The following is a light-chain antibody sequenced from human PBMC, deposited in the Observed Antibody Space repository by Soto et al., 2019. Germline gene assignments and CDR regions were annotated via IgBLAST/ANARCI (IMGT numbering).Light chain of an antibody. J-gene: IGKJ1*01. V-gene: IGKV3-20*01. CDR2: GAS. CDR3: EQGGSSRGT. Sequence: EIVLTQSPGTLSLSPGERATLSCRASQSVSSSYLAWYQQKPGQAPRLLIYGASSRATGIPDRFSGSGSGTDFTLTISRLEADDFAVYYCEQGGSSRGTFGQGTKVEIK. CDR1: QSVSSSY.